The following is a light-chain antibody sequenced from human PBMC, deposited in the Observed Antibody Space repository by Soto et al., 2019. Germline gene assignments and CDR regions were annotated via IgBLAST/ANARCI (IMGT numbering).Light chain of an antibody. J-gene: IGKJ4*01. Sequence: EIVMTQSPATLSVSPGERVTLSCRASQSVSSNLAWYQQIPGQAPRLLIYGASPRATGIPARFSGSGSGTEFTLTISSLQSEDFAVYYCQQYNNWPLTFGGGTKVEIK. CDR2: GAS. CDR3: QQYNNWPLT. V-gene: IGKV3-15*01. CDR1: QSVSSN.